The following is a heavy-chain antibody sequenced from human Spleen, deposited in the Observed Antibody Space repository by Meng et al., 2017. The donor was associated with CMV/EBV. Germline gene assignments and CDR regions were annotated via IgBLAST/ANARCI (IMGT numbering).Heavy chain of an antibody. CDR1: FTFSTYT. CDR3: TRDDYNYYGSGRTLDY. J-gene: IGHJ4*02. Sequence: FTFSTYTMNWIRKAPGKGLKWVSSITSSGSYIYYADSVKGRFTISRDNAKNSLYLQMNSLRAEDTDVYYCTRDDYNYYGSGRTLDYWGQGTLVTVSS. CDR2: ITSSGSYI. D-gene: IGHD3-10*01. V-gene: IGHV3-21*01.